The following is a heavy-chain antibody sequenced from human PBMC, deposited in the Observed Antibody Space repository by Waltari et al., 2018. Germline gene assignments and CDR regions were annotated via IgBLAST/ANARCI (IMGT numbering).Heavy chain of an antibody. J-gene: IGHJ4*02. D-gene: IGHD2-21*01. Sequence: EVQLVESGGGLVKPGGSLRLSCVASGFAFDTAWLSWIRQAPGKGLEWVGRIRANTHGGTAHYGAPVKGRFTISRDDSKNTLYQQMNSLTTEDTATYYCTTGSSGGEDDWGQGTLVIVSS. CDR2: IRANTHGGTA. CDR3: TTGSSGGEDD. CDR1: GFAFDTAW. V-gene: IGHV3-15*01.